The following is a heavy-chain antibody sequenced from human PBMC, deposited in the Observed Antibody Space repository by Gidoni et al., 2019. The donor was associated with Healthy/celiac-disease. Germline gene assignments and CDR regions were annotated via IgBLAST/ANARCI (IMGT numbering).Heavy chain of an antibody. D-gene: IGHD3-10*01. CDR1: GYTFTSYY. J-gene: IGHJ4*02. Sequence: QVQLVQSGAEVKKPGASVKVSCKASGYTFTSYYMHLLRQAPGQGLEWMGIINPRGGSTSYALKFQGRVTMTRDTSTSTVYMELSSLRSDDTAVYYCARRDYYGSGSYYVAGDYWVQGTLVTVSS. CDR2: INPRGGST. CDR3: ARRDYYGSGSYYVAGDY. V-gene: IGHV1-46*03.